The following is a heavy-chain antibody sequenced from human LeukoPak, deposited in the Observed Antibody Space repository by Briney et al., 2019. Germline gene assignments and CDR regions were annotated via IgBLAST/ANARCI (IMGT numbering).Heavy chain of an antibody. CDR2: ISSTSSYI. Sequence: GGSLRLSCAASGFTFSDYYMSWIRQAPGKGLEWVSYISSTSSYINYADSVKGRFTISRDNAKNSLFLQMNSLRAEDTAVCYCARVSQWLVPYWGQGTLVTVSS. CDR1: GFTFSDYY. V-gene: IGHV3-11*05. D-gene: IGHD6-19*01. CDR3: ARVSQWLVPY. J-gene: IGHJ4*02.